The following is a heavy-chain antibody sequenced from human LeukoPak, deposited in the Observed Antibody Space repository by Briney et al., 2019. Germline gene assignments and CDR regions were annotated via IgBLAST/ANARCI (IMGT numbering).Heavy chain of an antibody. CDR1: GFSLSYSAVG. CDR2: IYWDGDE. Sequence: ESGPTLVKPTQTLTLTCTFSGFSLSYSAVGVGWIRQPPGRALEWLALIYWDGDERYSPSLKSRLTIAKDTSKNQVVLTMTNMEPVDTAIYFRSHKVSSYNHFDYWGQGILVTVSS. D-gene: IGHD5-24*01. V-gene: IGHV2-5*02. J-gene: IGHJ4*02. CDR3: SHKVSSYNHFDY.